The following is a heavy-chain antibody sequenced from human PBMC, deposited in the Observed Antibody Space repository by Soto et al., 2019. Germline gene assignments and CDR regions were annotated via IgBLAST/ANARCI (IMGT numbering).Heavy chain of an antibody. Sequence: QVQLVESGGGVVQPGRSLRLSCAASGFTFSSYDMHWVRQAPGKGLEGVAVISYDGSNKYYADSVKGRFTISRDNSKNTLYLQMNSLSAEDTAVYYCARERGSSNYYYSGMEVWGQCTTVTVSS. CDR1: GFTFSSYD. V-gene: IGHV3-30-3*01. CDR3: ARERGSSNYYYSGMEV. D-gene: IGHD2-15*01. J-gene: IGHJ6*02. CDR2: ISYDGSNK.